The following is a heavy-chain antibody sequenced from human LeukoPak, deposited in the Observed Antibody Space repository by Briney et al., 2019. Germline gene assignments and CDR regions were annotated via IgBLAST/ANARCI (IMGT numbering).Heavy chain of an antibody. CDR2: ISSSTSYT. CDR3: ARRGGSTATGYYFDY. V-gene: IGHV3-11*06. Sequence: GGSLRLSCAASGFTFSSCEMSWIRQAPGKGLEWVSYISSSTSYTNYADSVKGRFTISRDNAKNSLYLQMNSLRAEGTAVYYCARRGGSTATGYYFDYGGQGTLVTVSS. D-gene: IGHD3-10*01. CDR1: GFTFSSCE. J-gene: IGHJ4*02.